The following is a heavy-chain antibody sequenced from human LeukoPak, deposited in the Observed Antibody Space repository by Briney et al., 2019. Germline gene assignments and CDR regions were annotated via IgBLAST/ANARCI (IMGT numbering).Heavy chain of an antibody. CDR2: INSDGSST. V-gene: IGHV3-74*01. J-gene: IGHJ4*02. Sequence: QPGGSLRLSCAASGFTFSSYWMHWVRQAPGKGLVWVSRINSDGSSTSYADSVKGRFTISRDNAKNTLYLQMNSLRAEDTAVYFCARGQDSSFYPYFDYWGQGTLVTVSS. D-gene: IGHD3-22*01. CDR1: GFTFSSYW. CDR3: ARGQDSSFYPYFDY.